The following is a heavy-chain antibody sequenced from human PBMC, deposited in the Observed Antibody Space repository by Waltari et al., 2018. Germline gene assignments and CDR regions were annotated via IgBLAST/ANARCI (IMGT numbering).Heavy chain of an antibody. CDR1: GYTFTSHS. Sequence: QVQLVQSGNEAMKPGASVKVSCKASGYTFTSHSITWVRQAPGQGPEWLGWINRNNGNTKFAQKFQGRVSLTTDTSTSTAYMDLRSLTSDDTAVYYCARDYCSGDGCSLDCWGQGTLVTVSS. V-gene: IGHV1-18*04. D-gene: IGHD2-15*01. CDR2: INRNNGNT. J-gene: IGHJ4*02. CDR3: ARDYCSGDGCSLDC.